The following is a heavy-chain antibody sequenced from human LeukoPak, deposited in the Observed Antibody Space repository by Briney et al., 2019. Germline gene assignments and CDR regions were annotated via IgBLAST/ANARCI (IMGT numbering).Heavy chain of an antibody. Sequence: GGSLRLSCAASGFTFSSYGMHWVRQAPGKGLEWVAFIRYDGSNKYYADSVKGRFTISRDNSKNTLYLQMNSLRAEDTAVYYCAKDGVGYCSSTSCYQQDAFDIWDQGTMVTVSS. CDR3: AKDGVGYCSSTSCYQQDAFDI. J-gene: IGHJ3*02. CDR2: IRYDGSNK. V-gene: IGHV3-30*02. D-gene: IGHD2-2*01. CDR1: GFTFSSYG.